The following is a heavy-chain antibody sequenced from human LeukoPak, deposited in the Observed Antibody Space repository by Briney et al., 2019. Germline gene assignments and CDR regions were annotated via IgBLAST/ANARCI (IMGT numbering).Heavy chain of an antibody. V-gene: IGHV1-8*01. Sequence: ASVKVSCKASGYTFTSYDINWVRQATGQGLEWMGWMNPNSGNTGYAQKFQGRVTMTRNTSISTAYMELSRLRSDDTAVYYCARGKSGIAARPFDYWGQGTLVTVSS. D-gene: IGHD6-6*01. J-gene: IGHJ4*02. CDR2: MNPNSGNT. CDR3: ARGKSGIAARPFDY. CDR1: GYTFTSYD.